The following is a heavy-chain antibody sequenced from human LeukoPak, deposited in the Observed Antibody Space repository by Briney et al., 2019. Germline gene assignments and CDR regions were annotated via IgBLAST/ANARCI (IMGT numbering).Heavy chain of an antibody. Sequence: SGTLSLTCAVSGGSISSSNWWSWVRQPPGKGLEWIGEIYHSGSTNYNPSLKSRVTISVDTSKNQFSLKLTSVTAADTAVYYCARDRYYYDTTSIIDYWGLGTLVTVSS. D-gene: IGHD3-22*01. CDR3: ARDRYYYDTTSIIDY. CDR1: GGSISSSNW. V-gene: IGHV4-4*02. J-gene: IGHJ4*02. CDR2: IYHSGST.